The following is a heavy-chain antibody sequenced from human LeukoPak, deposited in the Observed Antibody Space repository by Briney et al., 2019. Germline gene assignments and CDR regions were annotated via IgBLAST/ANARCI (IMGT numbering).Heavy chain of an antibody. CDR1: GYTFTGYY. D-gene: IGHD3-9*01. J-gene: IGHJ4*02. V-gene: IGHV1-2*02. Sequence: ASVKVSCKASGYTFTGYYMHWVRQAPGQGLEWMGWINPNSGGTNYAQKFQGRVTMTRDTSISTAYMELSRLRSDDTAVYYCARWYYDILTGYSAEPFDHWGQGTLVTVSS. CDR3: ARWYYDILTGYSAEPFDH. CDR2: INPNSGGT.